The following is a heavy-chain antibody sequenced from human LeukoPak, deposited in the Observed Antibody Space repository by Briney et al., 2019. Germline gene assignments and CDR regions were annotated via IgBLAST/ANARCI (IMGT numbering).Heavy chain of an antibody. V-gene: IGHV4-4*07. CDR3: ARDPRAVDV. Sequence: SETLSLTCTVSGGSISSYYWSWLRQSAGKGLEWIGRIYSSGSTNYNPSFTSRVTMSVDTSKNQFSLRLSSVTAADTAVYYCARDPRAVDVWDQGTTVTVSS. CDR2: IYSSGST. J-gene: IGHJ6*02. CDR1: GGSISSYY.